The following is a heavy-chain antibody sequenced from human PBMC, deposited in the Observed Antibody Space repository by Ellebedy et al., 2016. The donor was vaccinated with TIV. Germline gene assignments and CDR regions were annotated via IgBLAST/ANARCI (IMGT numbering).Heavy chain of an antibody. CDR3: ARQFCSGDSCYLDY. J-gene: IGHJ4*02. CDR1: GGSFSGYY. Sequence: GSLRLXCAVYGGSFSGYYWSWIRQPPGKGLEWIGEINHRGSTNYNPSLKSRVTISIDKSKNQFSLKLSSVTAADTAVYYCARQFCSGDSCYLDYWGQGTLVTVSS. V-gene: IGHV4-34*01. D-gene: IGHD2-15*01. CDR2: INHRGST.